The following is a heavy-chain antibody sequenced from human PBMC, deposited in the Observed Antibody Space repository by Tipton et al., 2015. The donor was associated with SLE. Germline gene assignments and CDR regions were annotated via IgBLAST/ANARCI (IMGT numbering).Heavy chain of an antibody. Sequence: SLRLSCAASGFTFSDYYMSWIRQAPGKGLEWVSYISSSGSTIYYADSVKGRFTISRDKSKNTMYLQMDSLRVEDTAVYYCARVQLGTTFHDVFDIWGQGTMVTVS. J-gene: IGHJ3*02. V-gene: IGHV3-11*01. D-gene: IGHD1-7*01. CDR3: ARVQLGTTFHDVFDI. CDR1: GFTFSDYY. CDR2: ISSSGSTI.